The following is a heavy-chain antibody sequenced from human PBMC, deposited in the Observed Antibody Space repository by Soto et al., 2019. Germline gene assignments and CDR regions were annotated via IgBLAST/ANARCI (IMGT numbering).Heavy chain of an antibody. J-gene: IGHJ3*01. Sequence: EVQLVESGGGLVQPGGSLRLSCAASGFTFSFYAMHWVRQAPGKGLEYVSAISSNGVATYHANSVKGRFTISRDNSKNTLYLQLGSLRAEDMAVYYCAMGGYCTNGVCARSFDLWGQGTLVTVSS. D-gene: IGHD2-8*01. CDR1: GFTFSFYA. V-gene: IGHV3-64*01. CDR3: AMGGYCTNGVCARSFDL. CDR2: ISSNGVAT.